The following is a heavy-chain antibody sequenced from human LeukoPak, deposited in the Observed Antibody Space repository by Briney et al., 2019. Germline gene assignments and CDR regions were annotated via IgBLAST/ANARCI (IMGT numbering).Heavy chain of an antibody. CDR1: GFTFSSYA. CDR2: ISGSGGST. D-gene: IGHD3-22*01. CDR3: AKGKRYYYDSSGYLGY. J-gene: IGHJ4*02. Sequence: PGGSLRLSCAASGFTFSSYAMSWVRQAPGKGLEWVSAISGSGGSTYYADSVKGRFTISRDNSKNTLYLQMNSLRAEDTAVYYCAKGKRYYYDSSGYLGYWGQGTLVTVSS. V-gene: IGHV3-23*01.